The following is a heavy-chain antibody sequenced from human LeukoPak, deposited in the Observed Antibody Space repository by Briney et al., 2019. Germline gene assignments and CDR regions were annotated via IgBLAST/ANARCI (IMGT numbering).Heavy chain of an antibody. CDR1: GGSISSYY. CDR2: IYYSGST. CDR3: ARLPLRFLEWLPR. D-gene: IGHD3-3*01. Sequence: SETLSLTCTVSGGSISSYYWSWIRQPPGKGLEWIGYIYYSGSTNYNPSLKSRVTISVDTSKNQFSLKLSSVTAADTAVYYCARLPLRFLEWLPRWGQGTMVTVSS. J-gene: IGHJ3*01. V-gene: IGHV4-59*01.